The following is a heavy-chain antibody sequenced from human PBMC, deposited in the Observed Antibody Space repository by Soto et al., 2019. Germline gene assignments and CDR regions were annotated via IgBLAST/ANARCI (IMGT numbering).Heavy chain of an antibody. Sequence: PGGSLRLSCAASGFTFSSYWMSWVRQAPGKGLEWVANIKQDGSGKYYVDSVKGRFTISRDNAKNSLYLQMNSLRAEDTAVYYCARGDIAAAGPYYFDYWGQGTLVTVSS. J-gene: IGHJ4*02. CDR3: ARGDIAAAGPYYFDY. CDR1: GFTFSSYW. V-gene: IGHV3-7*04. CDR2: IKQDGSGK. D-gene: IGHD6-13*01.